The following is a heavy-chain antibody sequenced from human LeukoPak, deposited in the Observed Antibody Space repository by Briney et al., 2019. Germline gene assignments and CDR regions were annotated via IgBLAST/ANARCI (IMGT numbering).Heavy chain of an antibody. D-gene: IGHD3-22*01. V-gene: IGHV3-23*01. Sequence: PGGSLRLSCEASGFTFSTFAMIWVRQPPGKGLEWVSAISGSGGSTYYADSVKGRFTISRDNSKNTLYLQMNSLRAEDTAVYYCAKSDYYDSRGREAFDIWGQGTMVTVSS. CDR2: ISGSGGST. CDR3: AKSDYYDSRGREAFDI. J-gene: IGHJ3*02. CDR1: GFTFSTFA.